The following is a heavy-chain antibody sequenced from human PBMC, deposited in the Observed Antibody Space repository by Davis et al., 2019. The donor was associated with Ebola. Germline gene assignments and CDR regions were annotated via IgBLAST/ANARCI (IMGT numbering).Heavy chain of an antibody. D-gene: IGHD4-17*01. Sequence: PGGSLRLSCAASGFTFSSYWMSWVRQAPGKGLEWVANIKQDGSEKYYVDSVKGRFTISRDNAKNSLYLQMNSLRAEDTAVYYCARVSYGDYMLYYFDYWGQGTLVTVSS. V-gene: IGHV3-7*01. J-gene: IGHJ4*02. CDR3: ARVSYGDYMLYYFDY. CDR2: IKQDGSEK. CDR1: GFTFSSYW.